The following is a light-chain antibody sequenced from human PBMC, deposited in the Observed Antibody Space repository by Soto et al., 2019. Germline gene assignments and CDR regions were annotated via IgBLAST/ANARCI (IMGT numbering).Light chain of an antibody. CDR1: QSVRSH. V-gene: IGKV3-20*01. Sequence: VVMTHSPATLSVSPCERATLSFRASQSVRSHLAWYQQKPGQAPSLLIFGASTRATGVPDRFSGSGSGTDFTLTISRLEPEDFAVYYCQQYGSSINFGQGKRREIK. CDR3: QQYGSSIN. J-gene: IGKJ5*01. CDR2: GAS.